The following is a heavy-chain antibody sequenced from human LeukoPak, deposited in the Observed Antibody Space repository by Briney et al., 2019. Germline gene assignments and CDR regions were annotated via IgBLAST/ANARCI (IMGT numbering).Heavy chain of an antibody. J-gene: IGHJ6*03. D-gene: IGHD4-17*01. V-gene: IGHV3-7*01. CDR2: IKQDGSEK. CDR1: GFTFSSYW. Sequence: PGGSLRLSCAASGFTFSSYWMSWVRQAPGKGLEWVANIKQDGSEKYYVDSVKGRFTISRDNAKNSLYLQMNSLRAEDTAVYYCARGGDYDYGDYLLWGNPPYYYYYYMDVWGKGTTVTISS. CDR3: ARGGDYDYGDYLLWGNPPYYYYYYMDV.